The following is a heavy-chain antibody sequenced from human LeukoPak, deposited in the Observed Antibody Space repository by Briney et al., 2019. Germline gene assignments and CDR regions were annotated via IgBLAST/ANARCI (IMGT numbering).Heavy chain of an antibody. CDR3: ATDVGIQGY. D-gene: IGHD5-18*01. Sequence: ASVKVSCTASGYTFTGYYMHWVRQAPGQGLEWMERFNPNSGDTNYAQKFQGRVTMTRDTSINTAYMELSRLTSDDTAVYYCATDVGIQGYWGQGTLVTVSS. CDR1: GYTFTGYY. CDR2: FNPNSGDT. V-gene: IGHV1-2*06. J-gene: IGHJ4*02.